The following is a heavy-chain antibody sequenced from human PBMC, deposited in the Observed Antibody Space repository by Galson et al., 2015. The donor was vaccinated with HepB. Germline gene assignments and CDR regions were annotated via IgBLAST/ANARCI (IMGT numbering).Heavy chain of an antibody. CDR1: GYTFTSYD. V-gene: IGHV1-8*01. CDR3: ARGSSDIVAFYYYYGMDV. J-gene: IGHJ6*02. D-gene: IGHD2-15*01. Sequence: SVKVSCKASGYTFTSYDINWVRQATGQGLEWMGWMDPNSGNTGYAQKFQGRVTMTRNTSISTAYMELSSLRSEDTAVYYCARGSSDIVAFYYYYGMDVWGQGTTVTVSS. CDR2: MDPNSGNT.